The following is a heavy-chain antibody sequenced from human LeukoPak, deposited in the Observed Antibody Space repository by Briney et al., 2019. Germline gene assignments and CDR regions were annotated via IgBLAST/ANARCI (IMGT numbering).Heavy chain of an antibody. CDR3: ARDPYYYDSRGPFDY. J-gene: IGHJ4*02. V-gene: IGHV3-21*04. CDR2: IGGRGSDI. CDR1: GFTFSNYA. D-gene: IGHD3-22*01. Sequence: GGSLRLSCTASGFTFSNYAMNWVRQAPGKGLEWVSSIGGRGSDIHYGDSVKGRFTIFRDNAKNSVYLQMNSLRAEDTALYYCARDPYYYDSRGPFDYWGQGTLVTVSS.